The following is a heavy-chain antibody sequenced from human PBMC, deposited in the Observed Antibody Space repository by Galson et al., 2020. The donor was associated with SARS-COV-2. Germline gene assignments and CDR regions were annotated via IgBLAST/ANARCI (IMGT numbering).Heavy chain of an antibody. V-gene: IGHV3-15*01. Sequence: GESLKISCAASGFTFSNAWMSWVRQAPGKGLEWVGRIKSKTDGGTTDYAAPVKGRFTISRDDSKNTLYLQMNSLKTEDTAVYYCTTGGVGDIVVVPAAHYYYYYGMDVWGQGTTVTVSS. J-gene: IGHJ6*02. CDR1: GFTFSNAW. CDR3: TTGGVGDIVVVPAAHYYYYYGMDV. D-gene: IGHD2-2*01. CDR2: IKSKTDGGTT.